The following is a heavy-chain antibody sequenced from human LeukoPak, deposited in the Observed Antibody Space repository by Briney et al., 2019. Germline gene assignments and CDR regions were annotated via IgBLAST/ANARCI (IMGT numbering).Heavy chain of an antibody. Sequence: GGSLRLSCAASGFSFSNYVMHWVRQAPGKGLEYVSAISSNGSSTYYANSVKGRFTISRDNSKNTLYLQMGSLRPEDMAVYYCARVYAGSWYAAFDIWGQGTMVTVSS. CDR3: ARVYAGSWYAAFDI. CDR2: ISSNGSST. CDR1: GFSFSNYV. V-gene: IGHV3-64*01. D-gene: IGHD6-13*01. J-gene: IGHJ3*02.